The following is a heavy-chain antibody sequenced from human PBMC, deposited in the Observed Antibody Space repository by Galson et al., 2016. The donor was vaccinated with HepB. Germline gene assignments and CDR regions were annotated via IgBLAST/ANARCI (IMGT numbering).Heavy chain of an antibody. D-gene: IGHD3-10*01. CDR2: IYYSGST. J-gene: IGHJ6*02. Sequence: TLSLTCTVSGGSISSGGYYWSWIRHHPGKGLAWIGYIYYSGSTYYNPSLKSRVAMSVDMSKNQFSLNLTSVTAADTAVYYCARDGDSGGYYGMDVWGQGTPVTVSS. CDR1: GGSISSGGYY. V-gene: IGHV4-31*03. CDR3: ARDGDSGGYYGMDV.